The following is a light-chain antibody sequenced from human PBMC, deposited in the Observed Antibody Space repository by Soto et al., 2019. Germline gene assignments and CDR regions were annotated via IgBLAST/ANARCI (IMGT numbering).Light chain of an antibody. CDR3: QHWFDSKWT. J-gene: IGKJ1*01. CDR2: KAS. Sequence: DIHLTQSPSTLSASVGDRVTITCRASQSISSWLAWYQQKPGKAPKLLIYKASTLESGVPSRFSGRGSGTEFTLTISSLQPGDFATYYCQHWFDSKWTFGQRTKVEIK. V-gene: IGKV1-5*03. CDR1: QSISSW.